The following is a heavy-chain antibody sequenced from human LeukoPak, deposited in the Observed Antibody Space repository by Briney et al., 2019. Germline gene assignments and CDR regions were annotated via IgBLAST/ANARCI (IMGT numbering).Heavy chain of an antibody. CDR1: GYSFTSYW. Sequence: GESLKISCKGSGYSFTSYWIGWVRQMPGKGLEWMGIIYAGDSDTRYSPSFQGQVTISADKSINTAYLQWSSLQASDTAIYYCARRSGDYFYGLDVWGQGTTVTVSS. D-gene: IGHD3-10*01. CDR3: ARRSGDYFYGLDV. V-gene: IGHV5-51*01. J-gene: IGHJ6*02. CDR2: IYAGDSDT.